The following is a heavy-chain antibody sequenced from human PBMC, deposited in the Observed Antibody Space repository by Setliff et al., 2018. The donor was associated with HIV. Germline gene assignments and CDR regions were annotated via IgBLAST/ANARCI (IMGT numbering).Heavy chain of an antibody. CDR3: ARHKNGGYSLDN. V-gene: IGHV5-10-1*01. D-gene: IGHD2-15*01. J-gene: IGHJ4*02. Sequence: PGESLKISCKGSGYTFTSYWIDWVRQMPGKGLEWMGRIDPSDSYINYGPPFQGHVSISADRSISTAYLQWSSLKASDTAIYYCARHKNGGYSLDNWGQGTLVTVSS. CDR2: IDPSDSYI. CDR1: GYTFTSYW.